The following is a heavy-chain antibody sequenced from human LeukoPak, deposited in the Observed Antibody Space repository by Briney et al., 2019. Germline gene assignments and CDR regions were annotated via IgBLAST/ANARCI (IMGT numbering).Heavy chain of an antibody. Sequence: PSETLSLTCTVSGGSISSYYWSWIRQPPGKGLEWIGYIYYSGSTNYNPSLKSRVTISVETSKNQFSLKLSSVTAADTAVYYCARAGSDYDILTGYYPNYFDYWGQGTLVTVSS. CDR3: ARAGSDYDILTGYYPNYFDY. D-gene: IGHD3-9*01. CDR2: IYYSGST. V-gene: IGHV4-59*01. J-gene: IGHJ4*02. CDR1: GGSISSYY.